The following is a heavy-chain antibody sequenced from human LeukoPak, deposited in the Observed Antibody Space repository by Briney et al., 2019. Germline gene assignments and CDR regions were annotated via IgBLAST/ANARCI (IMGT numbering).Heavy chain of an antibody. CDR2: MNLNSGNT. Sequence: ASVKVSCKASGYTFTSYDINWVRQATGQGLEWMGWMNLNSGNTGYAQKFQGRVTMTRNTSISTAYMELSSLRSEDTAVYYCARGGVQATMPWYYYHGMDVWGRGTTVTVSS. D-gene: IGHD2-2*01. J-gene: IGHJ6*02. V-gene: IGHV1-8*01. CDR1: GYTFTSYD. CDR3: ARGGVQATMPWYYYHGMDV.